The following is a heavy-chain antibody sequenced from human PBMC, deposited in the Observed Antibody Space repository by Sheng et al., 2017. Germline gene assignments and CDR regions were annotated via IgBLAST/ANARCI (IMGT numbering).Heavy chain of an antibody. CDR3: ASCPVIGGGSPNYYYYMDV. CDR1: GGTFSSYA. Sequence: QVQLVQSGAEVKKPGSSVKVSCKASGGTFSSYAISWVRQAPGQGLEWMGGIIPILGIANYAQKFQGRVTITADKSTSTAYMELSSLRSEDTAVYYCASCPVIGGGSPNYYYYMDVWAKGPRSPSP. J-gene: IGHJ6*03. D-gene: IGHD2-15*01. V-gene: IGHV1-69*04. CDR2: IIPILGIA.